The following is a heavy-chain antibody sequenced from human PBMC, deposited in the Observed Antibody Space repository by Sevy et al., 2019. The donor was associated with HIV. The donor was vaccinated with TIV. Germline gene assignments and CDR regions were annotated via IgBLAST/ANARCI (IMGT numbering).Heavy chain of an antibody. D-gene: IGHD4-17*01. J-gene: IGHJ5*02. CDR1: GGSISSGDYY. V-gene: IGHV4-30-4*01. CDR2: IFYSGST. Sequence: SETLSLTCTVSGGSISSGDYYWSWIRQPPGKGLEWIGYIFYSGSTYYNPSLKSRVSISVDTSKKQFSLKLSSVTAADTAVYYCVRGGYGDSSNYFDPWGQGTLVTVSS. CDR3: VRGGYGDSSNYFDP.